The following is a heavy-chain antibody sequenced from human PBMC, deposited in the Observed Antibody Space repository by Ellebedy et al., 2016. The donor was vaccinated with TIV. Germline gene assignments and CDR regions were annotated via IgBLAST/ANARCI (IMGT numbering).Heavy chain of an antibody. J-gene: IGHJ4*02. V-gene: IGHV6-1*01. CDR1: GDSVSPNSFA. Sequence: SQTLSLTXXISGDSVSPNSFAWNWIRQSPSRGLEWLGRTYYRSKWINDYAVSVKSRITISPDTSKNQFSLQLNSVTPEDTAVYYCARWEHGGAYFDYWGQGALVTVSS. D-gene: IGHD1-26*01. CDR2: TYYRSKWIN. CDR3: ARWEHGGAYFDY.